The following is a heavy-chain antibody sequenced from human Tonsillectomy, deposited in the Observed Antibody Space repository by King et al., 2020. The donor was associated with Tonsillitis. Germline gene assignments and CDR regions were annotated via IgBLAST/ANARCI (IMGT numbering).Heavy chain of an antibody. V-gene: IGHV3-7*03. J-gene: IGHJ4*02. Sequence: DVQLVESGGGLVQPGGSLRLSCVGSGFTFRSYWMSWVRQAPGKGLEWVASINQRGSDIYYVESVKGRFTISRDNAENSLFLQMNTLRVEDTAVYYCARERLWSSGWGIDSWGQGTLVTVS. D-gene: IGHD6-19*01. CDR3: ARERLWSSGWGIDS. CDR1: GFTFRSYW. CDR2: INQRGSDI.